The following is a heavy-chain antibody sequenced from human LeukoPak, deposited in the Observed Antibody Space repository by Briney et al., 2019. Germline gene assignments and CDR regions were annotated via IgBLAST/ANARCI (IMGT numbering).Heavy chain of an antibody. V-gene: IGHV4-61*02. CDR3: ARRRKIAYYDSSGYYSP. CDR2: IYASGST. J-gene: IGHJ5*02. CDR1: GGSISSGDYY. D-gene: IGHD3-22*01. Sequence: SETLSLTCNVSGGSISSGDYYWSWIRQPAGKALEWIGRIYASGSTNYNPSLKSRVTISLDTSKNQFSLKLSSVTAVDTAVYYCARRRKIAYYDSSGYYSPWGQGTLVTVSS.